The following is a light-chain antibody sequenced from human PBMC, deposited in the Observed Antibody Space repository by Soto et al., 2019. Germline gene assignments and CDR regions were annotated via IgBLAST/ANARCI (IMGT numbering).Light chain of an antibody. V-gene: IGLV2-14*01. CDR3: SSYTGISTYVV. Sequence: QSALTQPASVSGSPGQSITISCTGTSSDVGGYNYVSWYQQHPGKAPKLMIYDVSNGPSGVSNRFSGSKSGNTASLTISGLQAEDEADYYCSSYTGISTYVVFGGGTKLTVL. CDR2: DVS. CDR1: SSDVGGYNY. J-gene: IGLJ2*01.